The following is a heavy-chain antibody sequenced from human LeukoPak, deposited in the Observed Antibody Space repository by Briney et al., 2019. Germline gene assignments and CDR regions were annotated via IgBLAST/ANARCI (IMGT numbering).Heavy chain of an antibody. J-gene: IGHJ6*02. CDR3: ATSWGPDTSAFRWGRDGMDV. V-gene: IGHV3-23*01. Sequence: GGSMTLSCAVSVLIFNNYSMSWVRQAPWKGLEWVSDMSTSGDHTYYAASAKGRFTIYRDNSKNTQYLQMNSLRAEDTAVYYCATSWGPDTSAFRWGRDGMDVWGQGTTVIVS. D-gene: IGHD3-16*01. CDR2: MSTSGDHT. CDR1: VLIFNNYS.